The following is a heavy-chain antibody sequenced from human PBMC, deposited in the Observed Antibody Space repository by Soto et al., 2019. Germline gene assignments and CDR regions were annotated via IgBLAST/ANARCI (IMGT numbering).Heavy chain of an antibody. V-gene: IGHV4-39*01. CDR2: IYYSGST. CDR3: ARHHIHPYCSGGSCYSGRHFDY. Sequence: PSETLSLTCTVSGGSISSSSYYWGWIRRPPGKGLEWIGSIYYSGSTYYNPSLKSRVTISVDTSKNQFSLKLSSVTAADTAVYYCARHHIHPYCSGGSCYSGRHFDYWGQGTLVTVSS. J-gene: IGHJ4*02. D-gene: IGHD2-15*01. CDR1: GGSISSSSYY.